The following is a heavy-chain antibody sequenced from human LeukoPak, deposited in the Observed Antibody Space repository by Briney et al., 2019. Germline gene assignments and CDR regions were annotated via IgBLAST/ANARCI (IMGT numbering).Heavy chain of an antibody. CDR1: GYSFTNYW. D-gene: IGHD3-22*01. Sequence: GESLKISCKGSGYSFTNYWIGWVRQMPGKGLEWMGIIYPGDSDTRYSPSFQGQVTISADKSISTAYLQWSSLKASDTAMYYCARLRYYDSSRVKTYYFDYWGQGTLVSVSS. V-gene: IGHV5-51*01. CDR2: IYPGDSDT. CDR3: ARLRYYDSSRVKTYYFDY. J-gene: IGHJ4*02.